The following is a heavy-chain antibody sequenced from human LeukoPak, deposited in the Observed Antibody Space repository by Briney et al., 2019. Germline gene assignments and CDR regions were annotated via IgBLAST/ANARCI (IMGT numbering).Heavy chain of an antibody. CDR3: ARGHNQLRVAFDI. Sequence: PSETLSLTCTGSGGSVSSGSYYWNWIRQPPGKGLEWIGYIHYSGRTNYNPSLKSRVTISVDTSKNQFSLELSSVTAADTAVYYCARGHNQLRVAFDIWGQGTMVTVSS. CDR1: GGSVSSGSYY. V-gene: IGHV4-61*01. D-gene: IGHD4-23*01. CDR2: IHYSGRT. J-gene: IGHJ3*02.